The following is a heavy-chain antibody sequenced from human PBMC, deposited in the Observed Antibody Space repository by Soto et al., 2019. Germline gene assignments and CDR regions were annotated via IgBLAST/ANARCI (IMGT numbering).Heavy chain of an antibody. D-gene: IGHD6-13*01. V-gene: IGHV4-31*03. Sequence: SETLSLTCTVSGGSISSGGYYWSWIRQRPGKGLEWIGNIYYSGSTSYNPSLKSRFTISLDTSQNQFSLKVSSVTVADTAVYYCAKMYSRSWNWFDHWGQGTLVTVSS. CDR2: IYYSGST. CDR1: GGSISSGGYY. J-gene: IGHJ5*02. CDR3: AKMYSRSWNWFDH.